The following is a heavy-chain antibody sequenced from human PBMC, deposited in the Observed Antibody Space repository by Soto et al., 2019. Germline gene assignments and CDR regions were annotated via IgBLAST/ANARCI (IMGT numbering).Heavy chain of an antibody. CDR3: TRDGRRGYDMDV. Sequence: PGGSLRLSCAASGFTISTYHLNWVRQAPGKGLEWVSYISTDLRALYYADSVRGRFTISRDNAKNSLYPQMTSLRDEDTGVYYCTRDGRRGYDMDVWGQGTTVTVSS. V-gene: IGHV3-48*02. J-gene: IGHJ6*02. CDR2: ISTDLRAL. D-gene: IGHD1-26*01. CDR1: GFTISTYH.